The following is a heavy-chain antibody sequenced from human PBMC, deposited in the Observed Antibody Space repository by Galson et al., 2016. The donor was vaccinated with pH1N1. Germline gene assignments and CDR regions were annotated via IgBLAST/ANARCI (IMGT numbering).Heavy chain of an antibody. J-gene: IGHJ4*02. CDR2: IKQDGSAT. V-gene: IGHV3-7*01. Sequence: SLRLSCAVSEFTINDYWMSWVRQAPGKGLEWVANIKQDGSATYYVDSVKGRFTISRDNAKNSLYLQMNSLRAEDTAVYYCARANNLDYWGQGTLVTVSS. CDR1: EFTINDYW. D-gene: IGHD1/OR15-1a*01. CDR3: ARANNLDY.